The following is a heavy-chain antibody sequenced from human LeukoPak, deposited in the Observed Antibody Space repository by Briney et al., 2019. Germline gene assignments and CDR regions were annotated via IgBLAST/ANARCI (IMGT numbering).Heavy chain of an antibody. V-gene: IGHV3-33*08. Sequence: GGSLRLSCAASGFTFSTSWMHWVRQAPGKGLEWVAVIFYDGSNKYYADSVKGRFTISRDNSKNTLYLQMNSLRAEDTAVYHCATDRQLHYFDYWGQGTLVTVSS. CDR1: GFTFSTSW. CDR2: IFYDGSNK. CDR3: ATDRQLHYFDY. J-gene: IGHJ4*02. D-gene: IGHD4-23*01.